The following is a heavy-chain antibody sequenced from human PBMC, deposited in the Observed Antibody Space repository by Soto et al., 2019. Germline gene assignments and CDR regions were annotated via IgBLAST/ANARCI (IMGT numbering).Heavy chain of an antibody. CDR3: ANSHLGAMAPFDY. CDR1: GFSFSSHS. Sequence: PGGSLRLSCVASGFSFSSHSVTWVRQAPGKWPEWVSTISGSGGNIYYVDSVKGRFTISRDNSKNTLDLQMISMGAEDTALDYYANSHLGAMAPFDYWGQGTLVTVSS. V-gene: IGHV3-23*01. CDR2: ISGSGGNI. J-gene: IGHJ4*02. D-gene: IGHD5-18*01.